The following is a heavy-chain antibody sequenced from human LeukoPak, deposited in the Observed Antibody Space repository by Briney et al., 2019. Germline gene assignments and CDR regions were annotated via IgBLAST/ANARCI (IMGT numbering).Heavy chain of an antibody. CDR3: ARHESVGATTYLGAYDY. Sequence: GGSLRLSCAASGFTFSSYWMSWVRQAPGKGLEWVANIKQDGSEKYYVDSVKGRFTISRDNAKNSLYLQMNSLRAEDTAVYYCARHESVGATTYLGAYDYWGQGTLVTVSS. D-gene: IGHD1-26*01. CDR2: IKQDGSEK. V-gene: IGHV3-7*01. J-gene: IGHJ4*02. CDR1: GFTFSSYW.